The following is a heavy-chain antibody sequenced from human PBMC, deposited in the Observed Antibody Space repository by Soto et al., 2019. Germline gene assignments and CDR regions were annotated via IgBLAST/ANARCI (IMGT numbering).Heavy chain of an antibody. V-gene: IGHV4-31*03. CDR3: ARVKVTTESFDS. D-gene: IGHD4-17*01. Sequence: SETLSLTCSVSGASINAGGFYWSWVRQFPGKGLDWIGYGSHTGSRYLNPSLRSRITISLDTPNNQFSLRLTSVTAADTAVYYCARVKVTTESFDSWGQGSLVTVSS. J-gene: IGHJ4*02. CDR2: GSHTGSR. CDR1: GASINAGGFY.